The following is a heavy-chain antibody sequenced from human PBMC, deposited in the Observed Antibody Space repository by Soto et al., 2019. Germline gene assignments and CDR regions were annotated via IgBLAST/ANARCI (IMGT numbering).Heavy chain of an antibody. CDR1: GFTFSSYA. CDR2: ISGSGGST. J-gene: IGHJ6*02. CDR3: AKAVRIYYYYGMDV. D-gene: IGHD3-10*01. Sequence: GGSLRLSCAASGFTFSSYAMSWVRQAPGKGLEWVSAISGSGGSTYYADSVKGRFTISRDNSKNTLYLQMNSLRAEDTAVYYCAKAVRIYYYYGMDVWGQGTTVTVS. V-gene: IGHV3-23*01.